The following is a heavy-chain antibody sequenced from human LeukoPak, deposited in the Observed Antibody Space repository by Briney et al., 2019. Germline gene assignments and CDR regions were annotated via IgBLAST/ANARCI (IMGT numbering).Heavy chain of an antibody. CDR3: ARHFYGSGTYYHFDY. J-gene: IGHJ4*02. CDR1: GYTFTNYG. V-gene: IGHV1-18*01. Sequence: ASVTVSCKASGYTFTNYGISWVRQAPGQGPEWMGWISPYNGNTNYAQKLQGRATMTTDTSTSTAYMELRSLRSDDTAVYYCARHFYGSGTYYHFDYWGQGTLVTVSS. CDR2: ISPYNGNT. D-gene: IGHD3-10*01.